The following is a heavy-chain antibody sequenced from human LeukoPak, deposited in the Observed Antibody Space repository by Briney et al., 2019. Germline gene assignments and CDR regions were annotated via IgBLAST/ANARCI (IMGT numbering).Heavy chain of an antibody. V-gene: IGHV3-30*18. CDR3: AKDQGIAVAGTDDAFDI. Sequence: RSLRLSCAASGFTFSNYGMHWVCQAPGRGLEWVAVIAYDGSNEYYAEFVKGRFTISRDNSKNTLYLQMYSLRAEDTAVYFCAKDQGIAVAGTDDAFDIWGQGTRVTVSS. J-gene: IGHJ3*02. CDR1: GFTFSNYG. CDR2: IAYDGSNE. D-gene: IGHD6-19*01.